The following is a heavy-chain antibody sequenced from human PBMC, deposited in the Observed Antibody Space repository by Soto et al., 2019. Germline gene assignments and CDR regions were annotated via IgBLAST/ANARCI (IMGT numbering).Heavy chain of an antibody. Sequence: GASVKVSCKASGYTFTNSGFSWVRQAPGQRLEWMGWINAGNGNTKYSQKFQGRVTITRDTSASTAYMELSSLRSEDTAVYYCARDPGYSYGYNWGQGTLVTVSS. CDR2: INAGNGNT. V-gene: IGHV1-3*01. CDR3: ARDPGYSYGYN. CDR1: GYTFTNSG. D-gene: IGHD5-18*01. J-gene: IGHJ4*02.